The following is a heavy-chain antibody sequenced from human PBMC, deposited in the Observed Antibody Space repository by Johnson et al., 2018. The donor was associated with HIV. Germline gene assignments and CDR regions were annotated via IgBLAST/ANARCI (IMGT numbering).Heavy chain of an antibody. V-gene: IGHV3-53*01. Sequence: VQLVESGGGLIQPGGSLRLSCAASGFTVSSNYMSWVRQAPGKGLEWVSVIYSGGSTYYADSVKGRFTISRDNSKNTLYLQMNSLRAEDTAVYYCTTVTVTYRTFDIWGQGTMVTISS. J-gene: IGHJ3*02. CDR1: GFTVSSNY. CDR3: TTVTVTYRTFDI. CDR2: IYSGGST. D-gene: IGHD4-17*01.